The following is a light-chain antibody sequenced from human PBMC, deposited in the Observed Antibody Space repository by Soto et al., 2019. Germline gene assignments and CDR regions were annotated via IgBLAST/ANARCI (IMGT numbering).Light chain of an antibody. V-gene: IGKV1-9*01. J-gene: IGKJ4*01. CDR2: AAS. CDR3: QQLNSYPLT. Sequence: DIQLTQSPSFLSASVGDRVTITCRASQGISSYLAWYQQKPGKAPKLLIYAASTLQSGVQSRFSGSGSGTEFTLTISSLQPEDFATYCCQQLNSYPLTFGGGTKVEIK. CDR1: QGISSY.